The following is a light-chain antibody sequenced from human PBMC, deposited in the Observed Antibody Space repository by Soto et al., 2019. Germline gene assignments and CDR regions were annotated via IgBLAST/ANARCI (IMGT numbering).Light chain of an antibody. Sequence: QAASVSGSPGQSITISCTGTSSDVGNYNLVSWYQQHPGKAPKLMIYEGSKRPSGVSNRFSGSKSGNTASLTISILQAEDEADYYCCSYAGSSTYVFGTGTKVTVL. CDR1: SSDVGNYNL. CDR3: CSYAGSSTYV. J-gene: IGLJ1*01. CDR2: EGS. V-gene: IGLV2-23*01.